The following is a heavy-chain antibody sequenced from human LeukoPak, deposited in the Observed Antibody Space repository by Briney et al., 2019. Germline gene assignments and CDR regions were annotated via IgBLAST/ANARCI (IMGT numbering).Heavy chain of an antibody. CDR3: ARDEARTGYIHY. D-gene: IGHD3-9*01. V-gene: IGHV4-4*07. CDR2: IYISGTT. CDR1: GGSISSYY. Sequence: SETLSLTCTVSGGSISSYYWSWVWQPAGKGLEWIGRIYISGTTNYNPSLKSRITMSLDTSKNQLSLRLTSVTAADTAVYYCARDEARTGYIHYWGQGTLITVSS. J-gene: IGHJ4*02.